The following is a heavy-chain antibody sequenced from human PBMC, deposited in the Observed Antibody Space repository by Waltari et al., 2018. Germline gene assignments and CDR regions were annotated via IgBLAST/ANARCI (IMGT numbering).Heavy chain of an antibody. J-gene: IGHJ4*02. D-gene: IGHD2-15*01. CDR1: GGTFSSYA. V-gene: IGHV1-69*01. Sequence: QVQLVQSGAEVKKPGSSVKVSCKASGGTFSSYAISWVRQAPGQGLEWMGGIIPIFGTANYAQKCQGRVTITADESTSTAYMELSSLRSEDTAVDYCARVSGYCRGGSCYLGDYWGQGTLVTVSS. CDR2: IIPIFGTA. CDR3: ARVSGYCRGGSCYLGDY.